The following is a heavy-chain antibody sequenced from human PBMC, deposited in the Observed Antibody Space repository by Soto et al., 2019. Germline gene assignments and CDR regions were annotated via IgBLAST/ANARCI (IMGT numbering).Heavy chain of an antibody. CDR2: IVVGSGNT. V-gene: IGHV1-58*01. Sequence: SVKVSCKASGFTFTSSAVQWVRLARGQRLEWIGWIVVGSGNTNYAQKFQERVTITRDMSTSTAYMELSSLRSEDTAVYYCAAERTYCGGDCYVDWGQGTLVTVSS. CDR1: GFTFTSSA. D-gene: IGHD2-21*02. J-gene: IGHJ4*02. CDR3: AAERTYCGGDCYVD.